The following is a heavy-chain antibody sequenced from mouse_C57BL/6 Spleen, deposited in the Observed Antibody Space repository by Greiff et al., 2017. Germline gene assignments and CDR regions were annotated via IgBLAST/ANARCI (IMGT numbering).Heavy chain of an antibody. Sequence: QVQLQQSGAELVKPGASVKLSCKASGYTFTSYWMHWVKQRPGRGLEWIGRIDPNSGGTKYNEKFKSKATLTVDKPSSTAYMQLSSLTSEDSAVYYCARAIITTVVADWYFDVWGTGTTVTVSS. CDR2: IDPNSGGT. V-gene: IGHV1-72*01. CDR3: ARAIITTVVADWYFDV. CDR1: GYTFTSYW. D-gene: IGHD1-1*01. J-gene: IGHJ1*03.